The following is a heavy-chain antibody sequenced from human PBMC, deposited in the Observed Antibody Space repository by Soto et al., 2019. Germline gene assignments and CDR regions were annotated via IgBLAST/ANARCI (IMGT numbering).Heavy chain of an antibody. CDR3: AKFACWAGGSCSVYFDY. Sequence: EVQVLESGGGLIQPGGSLRLSCAASGFTFSSYAMSWVRQAPGKGLEWVSTISERGGRIYYADSVKGRFTISRDNSKNKIFLQMSGLGAEDTAIYYCAKFACWAGGSCSVYFDYWGQGALVTVSS. J-gene: IGHJ4*02. CDR2: ISERGGRI. CDR1: GFTFSSYA. D-gene: IGHD2-15*01. V-gene: IGHV3-23*01.